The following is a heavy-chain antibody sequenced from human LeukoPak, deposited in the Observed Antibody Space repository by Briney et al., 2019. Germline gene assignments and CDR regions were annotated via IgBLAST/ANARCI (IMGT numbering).Heavy chain of an antibody. Sequence: GGSLRLSCAASGFTFSSYAMSWVRQAPGKGLEWVSAISGSGGSTYYADSVKGRFTISRDNSKNTLYLQMNSLRAEDTAVYYCAKGGGAGFYYYYYYMDVWGKGTTVTVSS. J-gene: IGHJ6*03. V-gene: IGHV3-23*01. D-gene: IGHD6-19*01. CDR1: GFTFSSYA. CDR3: AKGGGAGFYYYYYYMDV. CDR2: ISGSGGST.